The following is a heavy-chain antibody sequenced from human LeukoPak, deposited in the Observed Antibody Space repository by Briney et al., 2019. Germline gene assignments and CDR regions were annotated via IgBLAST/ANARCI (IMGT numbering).Heavy chain of an antibody. CDR1: GFTFINYG. D-gene: IGHD3-3*01. CDR3: AKDRASDDLWRGFYY. J-gene: IGHJ4*02. V-gene: IGHV3-30*18. CDR2: ISDDGSNK. Sequence: PGGSLRLSCAASGFTFINYGMHWVRQAPGKGLEWVAVISDDGSNKYYADSVKGRFAVSRDNSKNTLYLQMISLRLEDTAVYYCAKDRASDDLWRGFYYWGQGTLVTVSS.